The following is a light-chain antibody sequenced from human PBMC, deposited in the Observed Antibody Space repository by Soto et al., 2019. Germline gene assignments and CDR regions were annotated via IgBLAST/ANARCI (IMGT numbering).Light chain of an antibody. V-gene: IGKV1-12*01. Sequence: DIQMTQSPSSVSASVGDRVTITCRASQGVRNCLAWYQQKPGEAPKLLIYAASTLRRGVPSRFRGSGSGTDFTFTITSLQPEDFATYYCQQAYSFPYTFGQGTKLEIK. CDR2: AAS. CDR1: QGVRNC. CDR3: QQAYSFPYT. J-gene: IGKJ2*01.